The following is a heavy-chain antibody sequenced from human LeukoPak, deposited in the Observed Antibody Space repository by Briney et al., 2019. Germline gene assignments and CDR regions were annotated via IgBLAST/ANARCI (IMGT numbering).Heavy chain of an antibody. V-gene: IGHV1-69*13. CDR2: IIPIFGTA. D-gene: IGHD1-26*01. J-gene: IGHJ4*02. Sequence: SVKVSCKASGYTFTSYDISWVRQAPGQGLEWMGGIIPIFGTANYAQKFQGRVTITADESTSTAYMELSSLRSEDTAVYYCARGYSGSYCLDYWGQGTLVTVSS. CDR3: ARGYSGSYCLDY. CDR1: GYTFTSYD.